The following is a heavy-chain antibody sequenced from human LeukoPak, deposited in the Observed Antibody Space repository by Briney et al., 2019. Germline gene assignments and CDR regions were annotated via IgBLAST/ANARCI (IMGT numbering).Heavy chain of an antibody. CDR1: GGSVSSGSYY. Sequence: SETLSLTCTVSGGSVSSGSYYWSWIRQPPGKGLEWIGYIYYSGSTNYNPSLKSRVTISVDTSKNQFSLKLSSVTAADTAVYYCARDGCSSTSCYTRFDPWGQGTQVTVSS. CDR3: ARDGCSSTSCYTRFDP. D-gene: IGHD2-2*01. J-gene: IGHJ5*02. V-gene: IGHV4-61*01. CDR2: IYYSGST.